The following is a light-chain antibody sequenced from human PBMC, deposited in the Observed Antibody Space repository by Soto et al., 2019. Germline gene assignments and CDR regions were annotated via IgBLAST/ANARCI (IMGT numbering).Light chain of an antibody. J-gene: IGKJ3*01. CDR1: QSVRSSY. CDR3: QQYGSSSFT. CDR2: GAS. Sequence: EIVLTQSPGTLSLSPGERATLSCRASQSVRSSYLAWYQQKPGQAPRLLIYGASSRATGIPDRFSGSGSGTDFSLNISRLEPEDFAVYYCQQYGSSSFTFGPGNKVDIK. V-gene: IGKV3-20*01.